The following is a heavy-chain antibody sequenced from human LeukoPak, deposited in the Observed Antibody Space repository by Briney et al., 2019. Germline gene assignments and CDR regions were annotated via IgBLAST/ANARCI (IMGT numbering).Heavy chain of an antibody. CDR3: ARDSQTRLGY. Sequence: GASVKVSCKASGYTFTGYYMPWVRQAPGQGLEWMGWIKPNSGGTNYAQKFQGRGTMTRDTSISTAYMELSRLRSDDTAVYYCARDSQTRLGYWGQGTLVPVSS. D-gene: IGHD1-1*01. V-gene: IGHV1-2*02. J-gene: IGHJ4*02. CDR2: IKPNSGGT. CDR1: GYTFTGYY.